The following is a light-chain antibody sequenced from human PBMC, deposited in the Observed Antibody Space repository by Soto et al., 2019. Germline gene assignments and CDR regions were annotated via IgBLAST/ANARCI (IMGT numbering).Light chain of an antibody. CDR1: QTLDKY. Sequence: DIQMTQSPSSLSASVGDRVTITCRASQTLDKYLNWYQEKPGKAPKLLIYSTSTLQSEVPSRFSGSGSETDFTLTISSLQPEDFDTYYCQQSYSTPLTFGGGTKVDIK. V-gene: IGKV1-39*01. J-gene: IGKJ4*01. CDR2: STS. CDR3: QQSYSTPLT.